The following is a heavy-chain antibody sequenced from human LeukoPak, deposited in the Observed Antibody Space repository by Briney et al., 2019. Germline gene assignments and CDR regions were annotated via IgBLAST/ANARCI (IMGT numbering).Heavy chain of an antibody. Sequence: SETLSLTCTVSGGSISSYYWSWIRQPPGKGLEWIGDIYYSGSTNYNPSLKSRVTISVDTSKNQFSLKLSSVTAADTAVYYCARIIVGAQGGFDYWGQGTLVTVSS. D-gene: IGHD1-26*01. J-gene: IGHJ4*02. V-gene: IGHV4-59*01. CDR1: GGSISSYY. CDR2: IYYSGST. CDR3: ARIIVGAQGGFDY.